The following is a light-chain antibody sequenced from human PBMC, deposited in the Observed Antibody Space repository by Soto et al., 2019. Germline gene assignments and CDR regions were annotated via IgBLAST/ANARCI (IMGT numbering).Light chain of an antibody. V-gene: IGKV1D-16*01. J-gene: IGKJ4*01. Sequence: DIQMTQSPSSLSASVGDRVTITCRASQGISGWLAWYQQKPEKAPKSLVYAASSLHSGVPSRFSGSGSGTDFTLTISNLQPEDSATYYCQQYDTYPLTFGGATKVEIK. CDR1: QGISGW. CDR3: QQYDTYPLT. CDR2: AAS.